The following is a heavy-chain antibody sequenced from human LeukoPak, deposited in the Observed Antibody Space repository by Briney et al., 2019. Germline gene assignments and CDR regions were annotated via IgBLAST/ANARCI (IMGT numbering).Heavy chain of an antibody. J-gene: IGHJ3*02. CDR2: IYSGGST. CDR3: ARDLDYYDSSGYLDAFDI. V-gene: IGHV3-66*01. D-gene: IGHD3-22*01. CDR1: GFTVSSNY. Sequence: GWSLRLSCAASGFTVSSNYMSWVRQAPGKGLEWVSVIYSGGSTYYVDSVKGRFTISRDNSKNTLYLQMNSLRAEDTAVYYCARDLDYYDSSGYLDAFDIWGQGTMVTVSS.